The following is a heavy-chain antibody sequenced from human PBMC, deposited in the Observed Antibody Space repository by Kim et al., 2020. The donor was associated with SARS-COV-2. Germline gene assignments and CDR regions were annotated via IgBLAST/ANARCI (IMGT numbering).Heavy chain of an antibody. V-gene: IGHV1-69*04. Sequence: SVKVSCKASGGTFSSYAISWVRQAPGQGLEWMGRIIPILGIANYAQKFQGRVTITADKSTSTAYMELSSLRSEDTAVYYCARDVVGATLYYYYGMDVWGQGTTVTVSS. CDR3: ARDVVGATLYYYYGMDV. J-gene: IGHJ6*02. CDR2: IIPILGIA. D-gene: IGHD1-26*01. CDR1: GGTFSSYA.